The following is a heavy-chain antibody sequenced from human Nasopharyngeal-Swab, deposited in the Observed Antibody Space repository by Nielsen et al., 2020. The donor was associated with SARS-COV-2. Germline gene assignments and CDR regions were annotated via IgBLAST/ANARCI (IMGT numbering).Heavy chain of an antibody. CDR1: GGSISSSSSY. CDR2: IYYSGST. CDR3: ARAGVDILTGSSGGCFDY. Sequence: SETLSLTCSVSGGSISSSSSYWGWIRQPPGKGLEWFGSIYYSGSTYYTPSLKSRVTISVDTSKNQFSLKLRSVTAADTAVYYRARAGVDILTGSSGGCFDYWGQGTLVIVS. J-gene: IGHJ4*02. D-gene: IGHD3-9*01. V-gene: IGHV4-39*01.